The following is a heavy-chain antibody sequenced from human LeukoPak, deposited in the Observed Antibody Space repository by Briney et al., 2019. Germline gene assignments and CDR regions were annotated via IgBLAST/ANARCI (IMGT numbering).Heavy chain of an antibody. V-gene: IGHV3-23*01. CDR1: GFTFNNYA. D-gene: IGHD6-19*01. Sequence: GGSLRLSCAASGFTFNNYAMSWVRQAPGKGPEWVSTISDYGGSTYYTDSVKGRFTISRDNSKNTLFLQMNSLRAEDTAVYYCAKGDSSGWYGNFDYWGQGTLVTVSS. J-gene: IGHJ4*02. CDR3: AKGDSSGWYGNFDY. CDR2: ISDYGGST.